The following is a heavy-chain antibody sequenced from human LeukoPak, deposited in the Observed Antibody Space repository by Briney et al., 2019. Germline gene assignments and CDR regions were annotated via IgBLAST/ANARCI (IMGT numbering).Heavy chain of an antibody. CDR1: GFTFSSYS. V-gene: IGHV3-21*01. J-gene: IGHJ5*02. D-gene: IGHD2-2*01. CDR2: TSSSSSYI. CDR3: ARGGIVVVPAAGGWFDP. Sequence: GGSLRLSCAASGFTFSSYSMNWVRQAPGKGLEWVSSTSSSSSYIYYADSVKGRFTISRDNAKNSLYLQMNSLRAEDTAVYYCARGGIVVVPAAGGWFDPWGQGTLVTVSS.